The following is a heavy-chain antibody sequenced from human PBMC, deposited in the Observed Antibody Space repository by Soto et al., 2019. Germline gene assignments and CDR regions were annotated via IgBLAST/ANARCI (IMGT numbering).Heavy chain of an antibody. D-gene: IGHD3-22*01. CDR2: ISGSGGST. Sequence: GGSLRLSCAASGFTFSSYAMSWVRQAPGKGLEWVSAISGSGGSTYYADSVKGRFTISRDNSKNTLYLQMNSLRAEDTAVYYCAKFGYYYDSSGYYSKYGMDVWGQGTTVTVSS. CDR1: GFTFSSYA. CDR3: AKFGYYYDSSGYYSKYGMDV. J-gene: IGHJ6*02. V-gene: IGHV3-23*01.